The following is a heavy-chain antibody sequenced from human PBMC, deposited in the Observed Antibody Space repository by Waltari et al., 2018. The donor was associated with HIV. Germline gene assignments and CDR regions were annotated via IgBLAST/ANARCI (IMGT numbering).Heavy chain of an antibody. V-gene: IGHV3-48*01. J-gene: IGHJ4*01. CDR3: AREFGTIDNFDY. Sequence: EVQLVESGGGLVQPGGSLRLSCAASGYTFSSHTIILFRQAPGKGLEWLSYISSSSRTIYYADSVEGRFTVSRDNARNSAYLQMNSLKVEDTAVYYCAREFGTIDNFDYWGQGTLVSVSS. CDR2: ISSSSRTI. D-gene: IGHD3-16*01. CDR1: GYTFSSHT.